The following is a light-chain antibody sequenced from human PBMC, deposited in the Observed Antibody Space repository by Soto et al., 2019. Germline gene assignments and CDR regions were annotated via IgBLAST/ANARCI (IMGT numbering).Light chain of an antibody. J-gene: IGKJ1*01. CDR3: QQFGSSPRT. CDR1: QSVSSSY. Sequence: EIVLTQSPGPLSLSPGERATLSCRASQSVSSSYVAWYQQRPGQAPRLLIYGASSRATGIPDNFSGSGSGTDFTLTISRLEPEDFAVYYCQQFGSSPRTFGQGTKVEI. CDR2: GAS. V-gene: IGKV3-20*01.